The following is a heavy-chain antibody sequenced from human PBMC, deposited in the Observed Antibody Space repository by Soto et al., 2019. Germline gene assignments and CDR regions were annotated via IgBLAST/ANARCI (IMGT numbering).Heavy chain of an antibody. J-gene: IGHJ6*02. D-gene: IGHD3-3*01. CDR1: GYTFTSYG. CDR3: ARGGGWYYDFWSGYQTRGGMDV. V-gene: IGHV1-18*04. CDR2: ISAYNGNT. Sequence: SVKVSCKASGYTFTSYGISWVRQAPGQGLEWMGWISAYNGNTNYAQKLLGRVTMTTDTSTSTAYLELRSRRSDDTAVYYCARGGGWYYDFWSGYQTRGGMDVWGQGTTVTVSS.